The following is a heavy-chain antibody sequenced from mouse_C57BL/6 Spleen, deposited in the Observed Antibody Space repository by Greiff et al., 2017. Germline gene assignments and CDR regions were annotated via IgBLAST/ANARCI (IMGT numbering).Heavy chain of an antibody. CDR3: ASGGGYAMDY. Sequence: VQLQQSGPVLVKPGASVKMSCKASGYTFTDYYMNWVKQSHGKSLEWIGVINPYNGGTSYNQKFKGKATLTVDKSSSTAYMELNSLTSEDSAVYYCASGGGYAMDYWGQGTSVTVSS. V-gene: IGHV1-19*01. CDR2: INPYNGGT. J-gene: IGHJ4*01. CDR1: GYTFTDYY.